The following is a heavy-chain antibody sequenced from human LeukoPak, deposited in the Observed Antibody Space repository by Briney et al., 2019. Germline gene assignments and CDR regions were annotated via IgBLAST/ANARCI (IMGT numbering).Heavy chain of an antibody. D-gene: IGHD4-23*01. Sequence: GGSLRLSCAASGFTFSSYWMHWVRQAPGKGLVWVSRINSDGSSTSYADSVKGRFTISRDNSKNTLFLQMNSLRAEDTAVYYCARLNGDNYGGNSADFDYWGQGTLVTVSS. CDR1: GFTFSSYW. V-gene: IGHV3-74*01. CDR3: ARLNGDNYGGNSADFDY. J-gene: IGHJ4*02. CDR2: INSDGSST.